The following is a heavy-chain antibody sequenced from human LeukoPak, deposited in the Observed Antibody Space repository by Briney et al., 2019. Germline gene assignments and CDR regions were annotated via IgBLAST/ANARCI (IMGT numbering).Heavy chain of an antibody. CDR2: TGSGGVTT. V-gene: IGHV3-23*01. CDR3: AKDGQYSTSWSPFDY. CDR1: GFTFSSYA. Sequence: GGSLRLSCAASGFTFSSYAMSWVRQAPGKGLEWVSATGSGGVTTYYADSVKGRFTISRDNSKNTLYLQMNCLRADDTAVYYCAKDGQYSTSWSPFDYWGQGTLVTVSS. J-gene: IGHJ4*02. D-gene: IGHD2-2*01.